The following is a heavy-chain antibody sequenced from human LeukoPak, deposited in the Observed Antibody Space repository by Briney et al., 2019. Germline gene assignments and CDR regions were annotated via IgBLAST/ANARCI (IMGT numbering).Heavy chain of an antibody. D-gene: IGHD1-1*01. CDR1: GGTFSSYA. Sequence: SVKVSCKASGGTFSSYAISWVRQAPGQGLEWMGGIIPIFGTANYAQKFQGRVTITADESTSTAYMELSGLRSEDTAVYYCARVAIVESYNWNDQGWFDPWGQGTLVTASS. V-gene: IGHV1-69*13. J-gene: IGHJ5*02. CDR2: IIPIFGTA. CDR3: ARVAIVESYNWNDQGWFDP.